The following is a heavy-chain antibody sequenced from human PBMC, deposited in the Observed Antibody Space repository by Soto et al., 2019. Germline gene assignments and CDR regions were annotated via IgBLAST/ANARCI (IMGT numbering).Heavy chain of an antibody. CDR3: ARGGQDFWSGPFDY. Sequence: SETLSLTCTVSGGSISNYFCNWIRQPAGKGLEWIGRIDNSGSTNYNPSLKSRITMSADTSRNQFSLKLNSMTAADTAVYYCARGGQDFWSGPFDYWGQGALVTVS. J-gene: IGHJ4*02. CDR2: IDNSGST. CDR1: GGSISNYF. V-gene: IGHV4-4*07. D-gene: IGHD3-3*01.